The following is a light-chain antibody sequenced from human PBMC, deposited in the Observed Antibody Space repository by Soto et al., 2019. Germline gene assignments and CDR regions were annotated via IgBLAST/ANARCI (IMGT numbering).Light chain of an antibody. V-gene: IGLV2-14*02. CDR3: SSYTSSSTPYVV. CDR2: EVN. J-gene: IGLJ2*01. CDR1: SSDVGSYNL. Sequence: QSVLTQPASVSGSPGQSITISCTGTSSDVGSYNLVSWYQQHPGKAPKLIIYEVNNRPSGVSNRFSGSKSGSTASLTISGLQAEDEADYYCSSYTSSSTPYVVLGGGTKLTVL.